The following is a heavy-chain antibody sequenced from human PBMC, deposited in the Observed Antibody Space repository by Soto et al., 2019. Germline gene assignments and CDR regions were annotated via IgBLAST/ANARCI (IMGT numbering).Heavy chain of an antibody. V-gene: IGHV5-51*01. Sequence: GESLKISCKGSGYIFTNYWIGWVRQMPGKGLEWMGIIYPGDSDTRYSPSLQGQVTISADKSTNTAYLQWSSLKASDTATYYCARHGSIGARQDWFDPWXXXXXVTXXS. J-gene: IGHJ5*02. CDR2: IYPGDSDT. D-gene: IGHD6-6*01. CDR3: ARHGSIGARQDWFDP. CDR1: GYIFTNYW.